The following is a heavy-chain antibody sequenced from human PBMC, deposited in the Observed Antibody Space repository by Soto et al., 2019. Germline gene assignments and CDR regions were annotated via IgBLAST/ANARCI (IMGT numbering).Heavy chain of an antibody. CDR2: INPNSGGT. CDR3: ARDSGLGYYYMDV. J-gene: IGHJ6*03. V-gene: IGHV1-2*04. Sequence: ASVKVSCKASGYTFTGYYMHWVRQAPGQGLEWMGWINPNSGGTNYAQKFQGWVTMTRDTSISTAYMELSRLRSDDTAVYYCARDSGLGYYYMDVWGKGTTVTVSS. D-gene: IGHD6-25*01. CDR1: GYTFTGYY.